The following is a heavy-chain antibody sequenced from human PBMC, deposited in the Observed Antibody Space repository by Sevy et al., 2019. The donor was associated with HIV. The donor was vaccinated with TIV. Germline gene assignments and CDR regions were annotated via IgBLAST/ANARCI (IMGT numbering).Heavy chain of an antibody. Sequence: GGSLRLSCAASGFTFSNFAMSWVRQAPGKGLEWVSSISRGAHKTYDADSVKGRFTISRDNFKNTLCLQMDCLRGEDTAMYYCAKSFYSDSGTYFYPAFDVWGQGTVVTVSS. CDR3: AKSFYSDSGTYFYPAFDV. CDR1: GFTFSNFA. J-gene: IGHJ3*01. CDR2: ISRGAHKT. D-gene: IGHD3-22*01. V-gene: IGHV3-23*01.